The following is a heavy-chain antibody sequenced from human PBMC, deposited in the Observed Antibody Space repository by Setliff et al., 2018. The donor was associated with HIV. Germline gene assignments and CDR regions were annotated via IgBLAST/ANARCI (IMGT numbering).Heavy chain of an antibody. V-gene: IGHV1-2*02. CDR2: IDPNSGGT. D-gene: IGHD3-9*01. J-gene: IGHJ4*02. CDR1: GYTFTSYP. Sequence: ASVKVSCKASGYTFTSYPMHWVRQAPGQGLEWMGWIDPNSGGTNYAQKFQGRVTMTRDTSISTAYMELSRLRSDDTAVYYCARGSLLGYFDWLFPDWGQGTLVTVYS. CDR3: ARGSLLGYFDWLFPD.